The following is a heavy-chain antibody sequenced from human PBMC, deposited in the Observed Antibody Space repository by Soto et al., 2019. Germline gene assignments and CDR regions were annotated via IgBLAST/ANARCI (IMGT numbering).Heavy chain of an antibody. Sequence: QLQLQESGSGLVKPSQTLSLTCAVSGGSISSGGYSWSWIRQPPGKGLEWIGYIYHSGSTYYNPSRKSRVTISVDRSKNQLSLKLSSVTDADTAVYYCARSTVTGYYFDYWGQGTLVTVSS. D-gene: IGHD4-17*01. CDR1: GGSISSGGYS. V-gene: IGHV4-30-2*01. CDR3: ARSTVTGYYFDY. CDR2: IYHSGST. J-gene: IGHJ4*02.